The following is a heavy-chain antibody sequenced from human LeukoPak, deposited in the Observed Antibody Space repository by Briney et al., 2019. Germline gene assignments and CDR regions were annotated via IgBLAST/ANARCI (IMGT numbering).Heavy chain of an antibody. J-gene: IGHJ4*02. D-gene: IGHD3-10*01. Sequence: GGSLRLSCAASGFTFDDYAMHWVRQAPGKGLEWVSGISWNSGSIGYADSVKGRFTISRDNAKNSLYLQMNSLRAEDTALYYCAKDNEGITRYYFDYWGQGTLVTVSS. CDR3: AKDNEGITRYYFDY. CDR2: ISWNSGSI. V-gene: IGHV3-9*01. CDR1: GFTFDDYA.